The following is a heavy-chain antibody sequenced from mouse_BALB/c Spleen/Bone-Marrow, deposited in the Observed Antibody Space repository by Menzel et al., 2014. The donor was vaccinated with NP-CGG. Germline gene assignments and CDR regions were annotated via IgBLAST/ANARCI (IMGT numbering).Heavy chain of an antibody. J-gene: IGHJ3*01. D-gene: IGHD2-4*01. Sequence: EVQGVESGPELVKPGASMKISCKASGYSFTGYTMNWVKQSHGKNLEWIGLINPYNGGTSYNQKFKGKATLTVDKSSSTAYMELLSLTSEDSAVYYCARGISTMITAWFAYWGQGTLVTVSA. CDR3: ARGISTMITAWFAY. V-gene: IGHV1-18*01. CDR1: GYSFTGYT. CDR2: INPYNGGT.